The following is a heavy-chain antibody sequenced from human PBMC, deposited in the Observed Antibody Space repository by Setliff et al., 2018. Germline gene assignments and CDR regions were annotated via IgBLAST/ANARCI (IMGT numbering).Heavy chain of an antibody. D-gene: IGHD3-9*01. CDR1: GGSVSSGYYY. Sequence: PSETLSLTCNVSGGSVSSGYYYWDWIRQPPGKGLEWIGTVYYTGRTYYNPSLKSRVTIAVDAPDNHFSLKLRSVTAADTAAYYCARAPNDLGVDWLFNNYFDYWGHGTLVTVSS. CDR2: VYYTGRT. J-gene: IGHJ4*01. V-gene: IGHV4-39*02. CDR3: ARAPNDLGVDWLFNNYFDY.